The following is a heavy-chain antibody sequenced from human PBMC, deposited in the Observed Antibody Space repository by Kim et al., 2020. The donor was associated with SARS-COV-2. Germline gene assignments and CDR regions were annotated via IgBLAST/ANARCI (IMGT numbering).Heavy chain of an antibody. CDR2: IRSKAYGGTT. D-gene: IGHD6-6*01. CDR1: GFTFGDYA. Sequence: GGSLRLSCTASGFTFGDYAMSWFRQAPGKGLEWVGFIRSKAYGGTTEYAASVKGRFTILRDDSKSIAYLQMNSLKTEDTAVYYCTRVYEYSSSSRWFDPWGQGTLVTVSS. J-gene: IGHJ5*02. CDR3: TRVYEYSSSSRWFDP. V-gene: IGHV3-49*03.